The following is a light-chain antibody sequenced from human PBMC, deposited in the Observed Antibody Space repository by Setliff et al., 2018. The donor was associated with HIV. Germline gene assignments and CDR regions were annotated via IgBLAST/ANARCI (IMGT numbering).Light chain of an antibody. V-gene: IGLV1-47*01. CDR3: ATWDDNLSTV. J-gene: IGLJ2*01. CDR2: RDT. CDR1: SSNIGKEF. Sequence: QSVLTQPPSVPGTPGQRVTISCSGSSSNIGKEFVNWYQQFPGTAPKLLIYRDTQRPSGVPDRFSGSKSGTSASLAISVLRSEDEAEYFCATWDDNLSTVFGGGTKVTVL.